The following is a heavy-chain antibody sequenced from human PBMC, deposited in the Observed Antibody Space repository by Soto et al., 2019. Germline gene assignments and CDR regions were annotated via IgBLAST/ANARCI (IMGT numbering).Heavy chain of an antibody. Sequence: SDTLSLTCTVSGASITFGGYSWSWIRQTPGKGLEWIGYINHLETTFYNPSFESRLTLSIDRAKNQFSLKLHSMSAADRAVYFCARGGGSDSFDYWGQGILVTVSS. V-gene: IGHV4-30-2*01. D-gene: IGHD1-26*01. CDR1: GASITFGGYS. CDR2: INHLETT. CDR3: ARGGGSDSFDY. J-gene: IGHJ4*02.